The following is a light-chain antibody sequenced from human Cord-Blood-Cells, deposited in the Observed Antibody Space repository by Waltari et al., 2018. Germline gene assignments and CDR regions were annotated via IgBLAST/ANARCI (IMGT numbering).Light chain of an antibody. J-gene: IGKJ3*01. CDR1: QDISNY. Sequence: DIQMTQSPSSLSASVGDRFTITCQASQDISNYLNWYQQKQGKAPELLIYDASNLETGVPSRFSGSGSGTDFTFTISSLQPEDIATYYCQQYDNLPFTFGPGTKVDIK. CDR3: QQYDNLPFT. V-gene: IGKV1-33*01. CDR2: DAS.